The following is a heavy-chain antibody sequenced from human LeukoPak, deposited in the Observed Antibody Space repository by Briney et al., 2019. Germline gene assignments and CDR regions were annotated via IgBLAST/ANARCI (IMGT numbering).Heavy chain of an antibody. D-gene: IGHD1-7*01. CDR2: ISSSSSYI. CDR3: ARGAGTTVYYMDV. CDR1: GFTFSSYS. Sequence: GGSLRLSCAASGFTFSSYSMNWVRQAPGKGLEWVSSISSSSSYIYYADSVKGQFTISRDNSNNTLYLHMNSLRPEDTAVYYCARGAGTTVYYMDVWGKGTTVTVSS. J-gene: IGHJ6*03. V-gene: IGHV3-21*01.